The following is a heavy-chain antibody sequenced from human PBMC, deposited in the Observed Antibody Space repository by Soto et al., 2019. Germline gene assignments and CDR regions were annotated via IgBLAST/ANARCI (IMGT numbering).Heavy chain of an antibody. Sequence: ASVKVSCKAPGYTFTGYYIHWVREAPGQGLEWMGWINPQTGGTSYGQKFQGRVTLSRDTSINTAYLELSRLRFDDAAVYFCARERYQVVSDGMDVWDQGTTVTVSS. J-gene: IGHJ6*02. D-gene: IGHD2-2*01. CDR2: INPQTGGT. CDR1: GYTFTGYY. CDR3: ARERYQVVSDGMDV. V-gene: IGHV1-2*02.